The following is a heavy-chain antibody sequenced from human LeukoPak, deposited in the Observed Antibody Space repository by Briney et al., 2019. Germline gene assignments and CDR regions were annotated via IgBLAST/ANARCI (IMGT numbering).Heavy chain of an antibody. D-gene: IGHD3-3*01. CDR1: GFTFSSYA. J-gene: IGHJ4*02. V-gene: IGHV3-23*01. CDR2: ISGSGGST. CDR3: AKDRVDFWSGYYFDY. Sequence: GGSLRLSCAASGFTFSSYAMSWVRQAPGKGLEWVSAISGSGGSTYYADSVKGRFTISRDNSKNTLYLQMNSLRAEDTAVYYCAKDRVDFWSGYYFDYWGQGTLVTVSS.